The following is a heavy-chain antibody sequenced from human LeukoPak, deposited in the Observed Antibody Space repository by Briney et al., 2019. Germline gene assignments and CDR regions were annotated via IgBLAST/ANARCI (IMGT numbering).Heavy chain of an antibody. Sequence: RGESLQISCQGSGSSFTSYWIGWVRQMPGKGLEWMGIIYPGDSDTRYSPSFQGQVTISADKSISTAYLQWSSLKASDTAMYYCARGGYCSGGSCYLGAFDIWGQGTMVTVSS. CDR3: ARGGYCSGGSCYLGAFDI. CDR2: IYPGDSDT. J-gene: IGHJ3*02. D-gene: IGHD2-15*01. CDR1: GSSFTSYW. V-gene: IGHV5-51*01.